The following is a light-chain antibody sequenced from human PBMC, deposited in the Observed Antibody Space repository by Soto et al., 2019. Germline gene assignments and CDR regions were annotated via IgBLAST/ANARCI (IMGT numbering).Light chain of an antibody. Sequence: QSALTQPASVSGSPGQSITISCTGTSGDIGSYNFVSWYQQHPGKAPKLMMFEVSNRPFGISNRFSGSKSGNTASLTISGLQADDEADYYCSSYTSSSTFVVFGGGTKVTVL. J-gene: IGLJ2*01. CDR2: EVS. CDR1: SGDIGSYNF. V-gene: IGLV2-14*01. CDR3: SSYTSSSTFVV.